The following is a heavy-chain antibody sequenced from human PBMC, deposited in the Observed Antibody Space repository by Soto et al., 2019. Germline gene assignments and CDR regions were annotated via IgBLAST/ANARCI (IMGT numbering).Heavy chain of an antibody. CDR3: AKVSSGTYYYYGMDG. CDR2: ISGSGGST. Sequence: EVQLLESGGGLVQPGGSLRLSCAASGFTFSSYAMSWVRQAPGKGLEWVSAISGSGGSTYYADSVKGRFTISRDNSKNTLYLQMNSLRAEYTAVYYCAKVSSGTYYYYGMDGWGQGTTVTVSS. J-gene: IGHJ6*02. V-gene: IGHV3-23*01. CDR1: GFTFSSYA. D-gene: IGHD6-25*01.